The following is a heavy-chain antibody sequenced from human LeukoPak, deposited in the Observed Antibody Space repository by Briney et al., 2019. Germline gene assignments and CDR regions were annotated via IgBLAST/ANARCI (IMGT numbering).Heavy chain of an antibody. V-gene: IGHV4-61*02. J-gene: IGHJ4*01. CDR1: GDSISRRSSY. CDR2: VYSTGTP. Sequence: SETLSLTCSVAGDSISRRSSYWTWFRQPAERGLEWIGRVYSTGTPNYNPSLKSRVTMSVDTSKNQFSLTLNSVTAADTALYFCARGLQERDIIRGFDFWGPGVLVTVSS. CDR3: ARGLQERDIIRGFDF. D-gene: IGHD3-10*01.